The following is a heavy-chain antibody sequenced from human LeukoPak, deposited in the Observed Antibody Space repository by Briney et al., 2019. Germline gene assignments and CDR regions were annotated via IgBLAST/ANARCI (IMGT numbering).Heavy chain of an antibody. V-gene: IGHV4-59*01. CDR2: IYYSGST. D-gene: IGHD6-13*01. Sequence: SETLSLTCTVSGGSISSYYWSWIRQPPGKGLEWIGYIYYSGSTNYNPSLKSRVTISVDTSKNLFSLKPSSVTAADTAVYYCARGVAAAGTFRHWFDPWGQGTLVTVSS. J-gene: IGHJ5*02. CDR1: GGSISSYY. CDR3: ARGVAAAGTFRHWFDP.